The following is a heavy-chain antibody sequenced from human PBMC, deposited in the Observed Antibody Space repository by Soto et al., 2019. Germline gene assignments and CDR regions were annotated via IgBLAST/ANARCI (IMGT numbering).Heavy chain of an antibody. V-gene: IGHV1-58*01. CDR1: GFTFTSSA. CDR3: AADLPGIAAAGSLDY. CDR2: IVVGSGNT. J-gene: IGHJ4*02. D-gene: IGHD6-13*01. Sequence: ASVKVSCKASGFTFTSSAVQWVRQARGQRLEWKGWIVVGSGNTNYAQKFQERVTITRDMSTSTAYMELSSLRSEDTAVYYCAADLPGIAAAGSLDYWGQGTLVTVSS.